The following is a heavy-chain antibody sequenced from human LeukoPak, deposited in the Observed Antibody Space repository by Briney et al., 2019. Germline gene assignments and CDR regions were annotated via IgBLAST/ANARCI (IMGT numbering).Heavy chain of an antibody. J-gene: IGHJ4*02. CDR3: ASGVVVITTRPFDY. V-gene: IGHV4-39*01. CDR1: GGSISSSSYY. D-gene: IGHD3-22*01. Sequence: SPSETLSLTCTVSGGSISSSSYYWGWIRQPPGKGLEWIGNIYYSGSTYYNPSLKSRVTISVDTSKNQFSLKLSSVTAADTAVYYCASGVVVITTRPFDYWGQGTLVTVSS. CDR2: IYYSGST.